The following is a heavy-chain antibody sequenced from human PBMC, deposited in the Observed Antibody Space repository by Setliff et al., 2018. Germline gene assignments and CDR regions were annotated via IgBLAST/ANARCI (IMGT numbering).Heavy chain of an antibody. CDR1: GFTFSSYA. Sequence: GGSLRLSCAASGFTFSSYAMSWVRQAPGKGLEWVSGISWNSGSIGYADSVKGRFTISRDNAKNSLYLQMNSLRAEDTAVYYCARDNYYDSTQDAFDIWGQGTMVTVSS. CDR3: ARDNYYDSTQDAFDI. J-gene: IGHJ3*02. D-gene: IGHD3-22*01. CDR2: ISWNSGSI. V-gene: IGHV3-9*01.